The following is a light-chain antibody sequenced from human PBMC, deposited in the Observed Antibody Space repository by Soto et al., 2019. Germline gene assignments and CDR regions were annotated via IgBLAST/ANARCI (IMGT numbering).Light chain of an antibody. CDR3: QQYNNWPMYT. CDR1: QSVSSN. CDR2: GAS. J-gene: IGKJ2*01. V-gene: IGKV3-15*01. Sequence: EIVMTQSPATLSVSPGERATLSCRASQSVSSNLAWYQQKPGQAPSLLIYGASTRATGIPARFSGSGSGTEFTLPISSLQYEDFAVYYCQQYNNWPMYTFGQGTKLEIK.